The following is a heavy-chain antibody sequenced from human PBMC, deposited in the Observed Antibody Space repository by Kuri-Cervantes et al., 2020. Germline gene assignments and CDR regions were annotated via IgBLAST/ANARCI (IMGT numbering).Heavy chain of an antibody. V-gene: IGHV4-59*12. CDR2: IYYSGST. Sequence: SETLSLTCTVSGGSISSYYWSWIRQPPGKGLEWIGYIYYSGSTNYNPSLKSRVTISVDTSKNQFSLRLSSVTAADTAVYYCARGRRGSSWNYFDYWGQGTLVTVSS. CDR3: ARGRRGSSWNYFDY. D-gene: IGHD6-13*01. CDR1: GGSISSYY. J-gene: IGHJ4*02.